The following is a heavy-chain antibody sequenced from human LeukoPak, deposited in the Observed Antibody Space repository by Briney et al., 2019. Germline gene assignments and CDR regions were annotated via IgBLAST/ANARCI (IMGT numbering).Heavy chain of an antibody. D-gene: IGHD3-16*02. CDR3: AKDLRERLSLGSLGY. J-gene: IGHJ4*02. CDR1: GFTFSSYA. V-gene: IGHV3-23*01. CDR2: ISGSGDST. Sequence: PGGSLRLSCAASGFTFSSYAMSCVRQAPGKGLEWVSAISGSGDSTYYADSLKGRFTISRDNSQSTVYLQMNSLTAEDTAVYYCAKDLRERLSLGSLGYWGQGTLVTVSP.